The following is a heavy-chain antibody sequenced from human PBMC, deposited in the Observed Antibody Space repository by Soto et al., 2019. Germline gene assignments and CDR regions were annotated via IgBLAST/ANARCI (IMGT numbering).Heavy chain of an antibody. CDR2: ISAYNGNT. CDR3: ARDTDTILPEDHYYGMDV. CDR1: GYTFTSYG. V-gene: IGHV1-18*01. D-gene: IGHD3-3*01. Sequence: QVQLVQSGAEVKKPGASVKVSCKASGYTFTSYGISWVRQAPGQGLEWMGWISAYNGNTNYAQKLQGRVTMTTDTSTSTAYMELRSLKSDDTAVYYCARDTDTILPEDHYYGMDVWGQGTTVTVSS. J-gene: IGHJ6*02.